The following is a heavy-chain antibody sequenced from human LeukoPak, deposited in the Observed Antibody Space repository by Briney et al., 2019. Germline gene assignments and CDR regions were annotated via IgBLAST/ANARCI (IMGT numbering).Heavy chain of an antibody. J-gene: IGHJ4*02. D-gene: IGHD3-22*01. Sequence: PSETLSLTCTVSGSGYSISGGFYWGWIRQPPGKGLEWIGSIYHSGSTYYNPSLKSRATISVDTSKNQFSLKLKFVTAADTAVYYCAGQFDSSGSYFYWGQGTLVTASS. CDR1: GSGYSISGGFY. CDR3: AGQFDSSGSYFY. V-gene: IGHV4-38-2*02. CDR2: IYHSGST.